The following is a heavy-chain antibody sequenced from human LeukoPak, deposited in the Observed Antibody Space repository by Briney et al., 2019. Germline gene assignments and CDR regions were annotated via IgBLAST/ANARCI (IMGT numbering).Heavy chain of an antibody. J-gene: IGHJ4*02. CDR3: ARLEYYYDSSGYDY. D-gene: IGHD3-22*01. CDR1: GFTFSDYH. V-gene: IGHV3-11*01. Sequence: GGSLRLSCAASGFTFSDYHMSWIRQAPGKGLEWVSYISSSGSTIYYADSVKGRFTISRDNAKNSLYLQMNSLRAEDTAVYYCARLEYYYDSSGYDYWGQGTLVTVSS. CDR2: ISSSGSTI.